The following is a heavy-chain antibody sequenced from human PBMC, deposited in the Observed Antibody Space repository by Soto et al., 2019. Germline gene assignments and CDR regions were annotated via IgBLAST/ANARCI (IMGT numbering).Heavy chain of an antibody. D-gene: IGHD3-22*01. CDR2: ISAYNGNT. J-gene: IGHJ4*02. CDR1: GYTFTSYG. CDR3: ANKRTDYDSSGYFPIY. V-gene: IGHV1-18*01. Sequence: GASVKVSCKASGYTFTSYGISWVRQAPGQGLEWMGWISAYNGNTNYAQKLQGRVTMTTDTSTSTAYMELRSLRSDDTAVYYCANKRTDYDSSGYFPIYWGQGTLVTVSS.